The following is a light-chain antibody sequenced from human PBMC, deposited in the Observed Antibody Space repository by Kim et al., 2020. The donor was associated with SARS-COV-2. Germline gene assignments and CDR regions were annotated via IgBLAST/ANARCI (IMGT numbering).Light chain of an antibody. J-gene: IGLJ2*01. V-gene: IGLV3-1*01. CDR2: QQS. CDR1: KLGDKY. CDR3: QAWDSSTVV. Sequence: VAPGQTAGITCSVDKLGDKYACWYQQKPRQSPVLVIYQQSKRPSGILAGFSGSTSGNLATLAIHAAQAMDYDGYYCQAWDSSTVVFGGGTQLTVL.